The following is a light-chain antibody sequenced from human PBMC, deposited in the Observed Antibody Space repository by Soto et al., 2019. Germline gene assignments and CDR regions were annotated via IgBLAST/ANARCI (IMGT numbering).Light chain of an antibody. Sequence: QSSLTQPPSASGSPGQSATISCTGTSSDVGGYNYVSWYQQHPGKAPKLMIYEVSKRPSGVPDRFSGSKSGNTASLTVSGLQAEDEADYYSSSYAGSNNYVFGTGTKVTVL. CDR2: EVS. V-gene: IGLV2-8*01. CDR1: SSDVGGYNY. CDR3: SSYAGSNNYV. J-gene: IGLJ1*01.